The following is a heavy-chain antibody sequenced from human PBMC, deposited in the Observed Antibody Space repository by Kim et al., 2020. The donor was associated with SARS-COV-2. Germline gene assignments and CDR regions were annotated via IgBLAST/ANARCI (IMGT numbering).Heavy chain of an antibody. CDR3: AKDNAPFSFVSDWR. Sequence: GGSLRLSCAASGFTFSSYAMSWVRQAPGKGLEWVSAISGSGGSTYYADSVKGRFTISRDNSKNTLYLQMNSLRAEDTAVYYCAKDNAPFSFVSDWRWGQGTLVTVSS. CDR1: GFTFSSYA. J-gene: IGHJ4*02. D-gene: IGHD1-1*01. V-gene: IGHV3-23*01. CDR2: ISGSGGST.